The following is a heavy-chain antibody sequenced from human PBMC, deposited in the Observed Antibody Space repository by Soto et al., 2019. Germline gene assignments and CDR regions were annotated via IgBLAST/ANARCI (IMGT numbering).Heavy chain of an antibody. CDR1: GFTFSSYA. D-gene: IGHD6-19*01. Sequence: GGSLRLSCSASGFTFSSYAMHWVRQAPGKGLECVSAISSNGGSTYYADSVKGRFTISRDNSKNTLYLQMSSLRAEDRAVYDCVKVGGVAGTWAFDIWGQGTMVTVSS. CDR2: ISSNGGST. J-gene: IGHJ3*02. V-gene: IGHV3-64D*09. CDR3: VKVGGVAGTWAFDI.